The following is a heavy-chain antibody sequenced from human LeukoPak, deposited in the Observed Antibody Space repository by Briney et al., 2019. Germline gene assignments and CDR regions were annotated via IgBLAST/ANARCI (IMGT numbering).Heavy chain of an antibody. J-gene: IGHJ4*02. V-gene: IGHV4-59*01. CDR3: ASTANYYGSGSYYKN. D-gene: IGHD3-10*01. Sequence: PSETLSLTCTVSGGSITSYYWSWIRQPPGKGLEWIGNIYYSASTNYNPSLKSRVTISIDTSKNQFSLKLSSVTAADTAVYSCASTANYYGSGSYYKNWGQGTLVTVSS. CDR1: GGSITSYY. CDR2: IYYSAST.